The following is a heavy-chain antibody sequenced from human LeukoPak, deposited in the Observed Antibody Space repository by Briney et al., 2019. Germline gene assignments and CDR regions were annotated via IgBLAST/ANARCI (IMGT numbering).Heavy chain of an antibody. D-gene: IGHD3-22*01. J-gene: IGHJ4*02. CDR3: AREGQYYDTSGFFDY. CDR1: GYTFTGYY. Sequence: ASVKVSCKASGYTFTGYYIHWVRQASGQGLEWMGWINPDSGGTKYAQKFQGRVTMTRDTSISTAYMELSRLTSDDTAVYYCAREGQYYDTSGFFDYWGQGTLVTVSS. CDR2: INPDSGGT. V-gene: IGHV1-2*02.